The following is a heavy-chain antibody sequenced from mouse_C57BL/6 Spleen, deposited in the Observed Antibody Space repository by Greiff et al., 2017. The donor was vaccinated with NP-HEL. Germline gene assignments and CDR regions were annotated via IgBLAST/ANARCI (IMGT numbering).Heavy chain of an antibody. Sequence: EVKLVESGGGLVQPGGSLKLSCAASGFTFSDYYMYWVRQTPEKRLEWVAYISNGGGSTYYPDTVRGRFTISRDNAKNTLYLQMSRLKSEDTAMYYCARHEDDGKGGYFDYWGQGTTLTVSS. D-gene: IGHD2-3*01. CDR3: ARHEDDGKGGYFDY. V-gene: IGHV5-12*01. J-gene: IGHJ2*01. CDR1: GFTFSDYY. CDR2: ISNGGGST.